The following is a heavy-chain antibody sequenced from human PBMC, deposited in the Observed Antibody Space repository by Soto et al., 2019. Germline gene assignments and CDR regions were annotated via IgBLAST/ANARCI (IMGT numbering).Heavy chain of an antibody. V-gene: IGHV5-51*01. J-gene: IGHJ6*02. CDR2: IYPGDSDT. D-gene: IGHD2-8*02. Sequence: GESLKISCKGSGYSFTSYWSGWVRQMPGKGLEWMGIIYPGDSDTTYSPSFQGQITITADKSISTAYLQWSSLKASDTAMYYCALTTGAPYYYYGMDVWGQGTTVTVSS. CDR3: ALTTGAPYYYYGMDV. CDR1: GYSFTSYW.